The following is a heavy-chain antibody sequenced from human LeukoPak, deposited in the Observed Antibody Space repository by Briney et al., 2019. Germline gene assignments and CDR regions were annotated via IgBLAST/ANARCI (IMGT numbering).Heavy chain of an antibody. Sequence: SETLSLTCTVSGGSISSYYWSWIRQPPGKGLEWIGYIYYSGTTNYNPSLKSRVTISVDTSKNQFSLKLSSVTAADTAVYYCARVEGEYYYDSSSYYLPNWYFDLWGRGTLVTVSS. J-gene: IGHJ2*01. D-gene: IGHD3-22*01. CDR1: GGSISSYY. V-gene: IGHV4-59*01. CDR2: IYYSGTT. CDR3: ARVEGEYYYDSSSYYLPNWYFDL.